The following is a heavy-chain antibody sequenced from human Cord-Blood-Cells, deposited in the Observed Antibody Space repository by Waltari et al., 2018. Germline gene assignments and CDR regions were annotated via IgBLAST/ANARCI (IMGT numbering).Heavy chain of an antibody. Sequence: QVQLVQSGAEVKKPGASVKVSCKASGYTFTSYGISWVRQAPGQGLEWMGWISASNGNTNYAQRLQGRVTMTTDTSTSTAYMELRSLRSDDTAVYYCVREVATGYYDSSGYYHDAFDIWGQGTMVTVSS. J-gene: IGHJ3*02. V-gene: IGHV1-18*01. CDR2: ISASNGNT. CDR1: GYTFTSYG. D-gene: IGHD3-22*01. CDR3: VREVATGYYDSSGYYHDAFDI.